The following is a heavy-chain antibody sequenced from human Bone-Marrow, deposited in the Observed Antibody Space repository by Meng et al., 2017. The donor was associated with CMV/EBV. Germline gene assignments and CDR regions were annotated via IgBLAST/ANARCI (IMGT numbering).Heavy chain of an antibody. CDR2: IKEDGSEK. D-gene: IGHD2-2*02. CDR3: ARGLGYCSSTSCYKAGFVDY. CDR1: GFIFGSYS. V-gene: IGHV3-7*03. Sequence: GESLKIACATSGFIFGSYSMTWVRQAPGKAPEGVANIKEDGSEKHSVDSVKGRFTISRDNAKNSLYLQMNSLRAEDTALYHCARGLGYCSSTSCYKAGFVDYWGQGPRVTGSS. J-gene: IGHJ4*02.